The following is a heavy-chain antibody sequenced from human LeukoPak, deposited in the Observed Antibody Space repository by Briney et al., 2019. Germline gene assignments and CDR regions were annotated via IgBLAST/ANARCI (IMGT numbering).Heavy chain of an antibody. CDR2: IYPGDSDT. V-gene: IGHV5-51*01. CDR3: ARHGSSGWYGGGYFDY. Sequence: GESLKISCKGSGYSFTSYWIGWVRQMPGKDLEWMGIIYPGDSDTRYSPSFQGQVTISADKSISTAYLQWSSLKASDTAMYYCARHGSSGWYGGGYFDYWGQGTLVTVSS. J-gene: IGHJ4*02. D-gene: IGHD6-19*01. CDR1: GYSFTSYW.